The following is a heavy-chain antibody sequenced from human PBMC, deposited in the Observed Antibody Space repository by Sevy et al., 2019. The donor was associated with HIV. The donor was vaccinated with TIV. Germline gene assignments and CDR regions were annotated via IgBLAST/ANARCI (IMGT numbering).Heavy chain of an antibody. V-gene: IGHV1-8*02. CDR1: GYTFSGYD. J-gene: IGHJ6*02. D-gene: IGHD6-13*01. Sequence: VKVSCKASGYTFSGYDINWVRQATGQGLEWMGWMNPDSGRRGYAPKFQGRVTMTTNTSIDTAYMELRRLRSEDSAVYYCARADLDSSTFFYYYGMDVWGQGTTVTVS. CDR2: MNPDSGRR. CDR3: ARADLDSSTFFYYYGMDV.